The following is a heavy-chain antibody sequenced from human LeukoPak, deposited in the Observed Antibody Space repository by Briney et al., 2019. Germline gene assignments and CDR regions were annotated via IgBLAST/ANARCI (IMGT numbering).Heavy chain of an antibody. J-gene: IGHJ4*02. Sequence: GGSLRLSCTASGFTLSNYGMNWVRQAPGKGLEWVSGITGRGKHMFYAGSVKGRFTISRDNSKNTLYLQMNSLRAEDTAVYYCAKDRRLAAFDYGGQGTLVTVSS. CDR2: ITGRGKHM. CDR1: GFTLSNYG. D-gene: IGHD6-25*01. V-gene: IGHV3-23*01. CDR3: AKDRRLAAFDY.